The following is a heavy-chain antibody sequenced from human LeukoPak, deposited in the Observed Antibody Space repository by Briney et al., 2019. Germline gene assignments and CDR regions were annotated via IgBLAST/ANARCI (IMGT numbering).Heavy chain of an antibody. D-gene: IGHD2-2*01. J-gene: IGHJ3*02. CDR1: GYTFTGYY. V-gene: IGHV1-2*02. Sequence: ASVKVSCKASGYTFTGYYMHWVRQAPGQGLEWMGWINPNSGGTSYAQKFQGRVTMTRDTSISTAYMELSRLRSDDTAVYYCARVRDIVVVPAAQGAFDIWGQGTMVTLSS. CDR3: ARVRDIVVVPAAQGAFDI. CDR2: INPNSGGT.